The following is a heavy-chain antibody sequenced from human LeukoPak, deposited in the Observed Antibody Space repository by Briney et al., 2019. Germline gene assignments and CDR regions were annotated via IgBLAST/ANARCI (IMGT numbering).Heavy chain of an antibody. D-gene: IGHD3-9*01. Sequence: GGSLRLSCAASGFTFSNAWMSWVRQAPGKGLEWVGRIKSKTDGGTTDYAAPVKGRFTISRDDSKNTLYLQMNSLKTEDTAVYYCTTDTGPYYDILTSYYEFDYWGQGTLVTVSS. J-gene: IGHJ4*02. V-gene: IGHV3-15*01. CDR3: TTDTGPYYDILTSYYEFDY. CDR1: GFTFSNAW. CDR2: IKSKTDGGTT.